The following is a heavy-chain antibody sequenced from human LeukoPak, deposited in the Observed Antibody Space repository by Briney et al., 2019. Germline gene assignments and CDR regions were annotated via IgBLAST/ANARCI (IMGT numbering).Heavy chain of an antibody. V-gene: IGHV1-18*01. CDR1: GYSFISYG. J-gene: IGHJ4*02. CDR2: INTYNGNT. Sequence: SVKVSCKASGYSFISYGISWVRQAPGQGLEWMGWINTYNGNTNYAQNPQGRVTMTTDTSTITAYIVLRGLRSDDTGVYYCARGGSTWLVYWGQGTLVTVSS. CDR3: ARGGSTWLVY. D-gene: IGHD6-19*01.